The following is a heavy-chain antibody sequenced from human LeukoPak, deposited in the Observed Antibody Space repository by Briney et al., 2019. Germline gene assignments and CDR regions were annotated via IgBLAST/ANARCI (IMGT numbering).Heavy chain of an antibody. Sequence: QPGRSLRLSCAASGFTFSSYGMHWVRQAPGKGLEWVAVISYDGSNKYYADSVKGRFTISRDNSKNTPYLQMNSLRAEDTAVYYCAKDFIYSSSWFDYWGQGTLVTVSS. CDR1: GFTFSSYG. J-gene: IGHJ4*02. V-gene: IGHV3-30*18. CDR3: AKDFIYSSSWFDY. CDR2: ISYDGSNK. D-gene: IGHD6-13*01.